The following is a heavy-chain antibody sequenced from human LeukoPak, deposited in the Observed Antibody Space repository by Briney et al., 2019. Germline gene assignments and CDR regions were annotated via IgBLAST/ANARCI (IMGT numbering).Heavy chain of an antibody. Sequence: ASVKVSCKTSGYTFTAHYIHWVRQAPGQGLEWMGWIDPNSGGTNYAQKFLGSVTMTGDTSINTAVMEIRRLRSDDTAIYYCARGRGTTMVRGVITNYFDLWGRGSLVTVSS. CDR3: ARGRGTTMVRGVITNYFDL. CDR1: GYTFTAHY. V-gene: IGHV1-2*02. J-gene: IGHJ2*01. CDR2: IDPNSGGT. D-gene: IGHD3-10*01.